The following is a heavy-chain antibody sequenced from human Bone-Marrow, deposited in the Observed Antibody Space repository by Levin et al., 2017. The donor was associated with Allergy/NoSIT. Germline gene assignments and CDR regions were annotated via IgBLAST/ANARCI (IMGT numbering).Heavy chain of an antibody. Sequence: MPGGSLRLSCAASGFTFSEAWMTWVRQAPGKGLEWVGRIKSEIDGGTTDYAAPVRGRFTISRDDSKSTLFLQVDSLGTEDTGVYYCSTEPDAAVARFYGLDVWGPGTTVTVSS. J-gene: IGHJ6*02. V-gene: IGHV3-15*01. CDR3: STEPDAAVARFYGLDV. CDR2: IKSEIDGGTT. CDR1: GFTFSEAW. D-gene: IGHD6-13*01.